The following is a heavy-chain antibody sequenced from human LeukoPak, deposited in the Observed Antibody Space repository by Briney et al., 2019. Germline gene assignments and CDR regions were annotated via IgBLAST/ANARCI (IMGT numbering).Heavy chain of an antibody. V-gene: IGHV4-4*07. Sequence: SETLSLTCTVSGGSISNYYWSWIRQPAGKGLEWIGRIYTSGSTNYNPSLKSRVTMSVDTSKNQFSLKLSSVTAADTAVYYCARVSFGSGYYCYMDVWGKGTTVTVSS. CDR3: ARVSFGSGYYCYMDV. CDR1: GGSISNYY. CDR2: IYTSGST. D-gene: IGHD3-10*01. J-gene: IGHJ6*03.